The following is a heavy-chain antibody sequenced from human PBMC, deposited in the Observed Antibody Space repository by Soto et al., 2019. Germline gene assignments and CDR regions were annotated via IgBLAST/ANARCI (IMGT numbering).Heavy chain of an antibody. V-gene: IGHV4-59*01. CDR2: IYYSGST. CDR1: GGSISSYY. CDR3: ARVTYYDFWSGSLFDY. Sequence: KLPETLSLTCTFSGGSISSYYWSWIRQPPGKGLEWIGYIYYSGSTNYNPSLKSRVTISVDTSKNQFSLKLSSVTAADTAVYYCARVTYYDFWSGSLFDYWGPGTLVTVSS. J-gene: IGHJ4*02. D-gene: IGHD3-3*01.